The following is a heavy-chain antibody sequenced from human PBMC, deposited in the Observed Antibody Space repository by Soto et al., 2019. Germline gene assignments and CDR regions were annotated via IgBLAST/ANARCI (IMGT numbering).Heavy chain of an antibody. J-gene: IGHJ4*02. D-gene: IGHD2-15*01. Sequence: GKGSCKASGYTFTNYSITWVRQAPGQGLEWMGWNSAYNGNTHYTHRLQGRVTMTWDTSRSTADMELTSLRSEDTAVYYFARFRVSCSGGSCCREKYYFDYWGQGTLVTVSS. CDR1: GYTFTNYS. V-gene: IGHV1-18*01. CDR2: NSAYNGNT. CDR3: ARFRVSCSGGSCCREKYYFDY.